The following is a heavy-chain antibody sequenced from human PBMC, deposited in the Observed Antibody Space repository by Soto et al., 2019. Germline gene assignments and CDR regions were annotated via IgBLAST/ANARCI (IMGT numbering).Heavy chain of an antibody. Sequence: PGGSLRLSCAASGFTFNNYWMTWVRQAPGRGLEWVASIKGDGSDTYYTDSVKGRFTISRDNAKISLFLHMSSLRVEDTALYYCVRDIGYGDYWGQGILVTV. CDR2: IKGDGSDT. J-gene: IGHJ4*02. CDR3: VRDIGYGDY. D-gene: IGHD5-18*01. V-gene: IGHV3-7*01. CDR1: GFTFNNYW.